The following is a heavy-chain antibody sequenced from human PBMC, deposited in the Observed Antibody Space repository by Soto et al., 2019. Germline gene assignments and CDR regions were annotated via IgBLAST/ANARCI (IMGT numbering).Heavy chain of an antibody. J-gene: IGHJ1*01. D-gene: IGHD6-19*01. CDR2: IYSGGST. CDR1: GFTVSSNY. Sequence: EVQLVESGGGLVQPGGSLRLSCAASGFTVSSNYMSWVRQAPGKGLEWVSVIYSGGSTYYADSVKGRFTISRDNSKNTLSLHMIRLRAEDTAVYYCASSPIAVAGNPASFQHWCQGTLVTVSS. CDR3: ASSPIAVAGNPASFQH. V-gene: IGHV3-66*01.